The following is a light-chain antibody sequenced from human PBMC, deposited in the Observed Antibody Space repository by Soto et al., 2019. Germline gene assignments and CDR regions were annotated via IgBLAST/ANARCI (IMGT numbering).Light chain of an antibody. Sequence: QSALTQPASVSGSPGQSITVSCTGTSSDIGSYNLVSWYQHHPGKAPKLMIYAGSKRPSGVSSRFSGSKSGKTASLTISGLQAEDEADYYCCSYAGSSTLLFGGGTKVTVL. V-gene: IGLV2-23*01. J-gene: IGLJ3*02. CDR3: CSYAGSSTLL. CDR2: AGS. CDR1: SSDIGSYNL.